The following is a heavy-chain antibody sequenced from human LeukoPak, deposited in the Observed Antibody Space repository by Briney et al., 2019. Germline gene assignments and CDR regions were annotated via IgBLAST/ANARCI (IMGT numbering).Heavy chain of an antibody. V-gene: IGHV4-59*01. CDR3: AREGSSSWSGYFQH. Sequence: PSETLSLTCTLSGGSISSYYWSWIRQPPGKGLEWIGNIYYSGSTNYNPSLKSRVTISVDTSKNQFSLKLTSVTAADTAVYYCAREGSSSWSGYFQHWGQGTLVTVSS. CDR2: IYYSGST. CDR1: GGSISSYY. D-gene: IGHD6-13*01. J-gene: IGHJ1*01.